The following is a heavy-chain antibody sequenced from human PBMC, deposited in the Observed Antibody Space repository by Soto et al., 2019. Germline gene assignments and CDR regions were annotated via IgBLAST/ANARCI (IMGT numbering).Heavy chain of an antibody. CDR1: GFTFSSYA. V-gene: IGHV3-23*01. J-gene: IGHJ6*02. CDR2: ISGSGGST. D-gene: IGHD6-13*01. Sequence: EVQLLESGGGLVQPGGSLRLSCAASGFTFSSYAMSWVRQAPGKGLEWVSAISGSGGSTYYADSVKGRFTISRDNSKNTLYLQMNSLRDEDTALYFCAKDGTAAGIHFYGMNVWGQGTTVTVSS. CDR3: AKDGTAAGIHFYGMNV.